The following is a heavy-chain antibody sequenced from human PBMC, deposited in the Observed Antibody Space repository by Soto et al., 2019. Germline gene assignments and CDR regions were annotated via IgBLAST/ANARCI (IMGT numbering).Heavy chain of an antibody. D-gene: IGHD6-13*01. CDR1: GGSFSGYY. Sequence: PSETLSLTCAVYGGSFSGYYWSWIRQPPGKGLEWIGEINHSGSTNYNPPLKSRVTISVDTSKNQFSLKLSSVTAADTAVYYCAGSIAAAGTPFDYWGQGTLVTVSS. V-gene: IGHV4-34*01. J-gene: IGHJ4*02. CDR3: AGSIAAAGTPFDY. CDR2: INHSGST.